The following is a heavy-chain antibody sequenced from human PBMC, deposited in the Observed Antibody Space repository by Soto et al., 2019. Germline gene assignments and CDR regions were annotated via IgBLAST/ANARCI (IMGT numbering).Heavy chain of an antibody. Sequence: PGGSLRLSCAASGFTFSSYGMHWVRQAPGKGLEWVAVISYDGSNKYYADSVKGRFTISRDNSKNTLYLQMNSLRAEDTAVYYCARDANWDDYWGQGTLVTVSS. J-gene: IGHJ4*02. D-gene: IGHD7-27*01. CDR3: ARDANWDDY. CDR1: GFTFSSYG. V-gene: IGHV3-30*03. CDR2: ISYDGSNK.